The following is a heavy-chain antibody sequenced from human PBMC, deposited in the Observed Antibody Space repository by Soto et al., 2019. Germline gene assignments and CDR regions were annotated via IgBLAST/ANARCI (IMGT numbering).Heavy chain of an antibody. CDR2: ISSSSSYI. Sequence: GGSLRLSCAASGFTFSSYSMNWVRQAPGKGLEWVSSISSSSSYIYYADSVKGRFTISRDNAKNSLYLQMNSLRAEDTAVYYCARSIVVVPAAGYYYYYGMDVWGQGTTVTVSS. J-gene: IGHJ6*02. D-gene: IGHD2-2*01. V-gene: IGHV3-21*01. CDR1: GFTFSSYS. CDR3: ARSIVVVPAAGYYYYYGMDV.